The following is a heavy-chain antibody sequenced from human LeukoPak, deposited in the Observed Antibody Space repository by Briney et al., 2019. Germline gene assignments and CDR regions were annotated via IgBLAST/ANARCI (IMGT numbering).Heavy chain of an antibody. V-gene: IGHV3-23*01. J-gene: IGHJ4*02. Sequence: GGSLRLSCAASGFTFSSYAMSWVRQAPGKGLGWVSAISGSGGSTYYADSVKGRFTISRDNSKNTLYLQMNSLRAEDTAVYYCARRPPDYYDSSGYYYFDYWGQGTLVTVSS. D-gene: IGHD3-22*01. CDR1: GFTFSSYA. CDR2: ISGSGGST. CDR3: ARRPPDYYDSSGYYYFDY.